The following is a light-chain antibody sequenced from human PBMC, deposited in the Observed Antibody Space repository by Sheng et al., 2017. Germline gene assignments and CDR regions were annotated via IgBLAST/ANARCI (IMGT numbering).Light chain of an antibody. CDR2: MTS. J-gene: IGKJ2*01. V-gene: IGKV1-5*03. Sequence: DIQMTQSPSTLSASLGDRVTITCRASQSISNWLAWYQQKPGKAPKLLIYMTSRLESGVPSRFSGSGSGTEFTLTISSLEPDDFATYYCQQYNSYSYTFGQGTKLEIK. CDR1: QSISNW. CDR3: QQYNSYSYT.